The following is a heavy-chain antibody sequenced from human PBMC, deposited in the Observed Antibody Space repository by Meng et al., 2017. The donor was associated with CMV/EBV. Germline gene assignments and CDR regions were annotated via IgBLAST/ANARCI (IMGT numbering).Heavy chain of an antibody. CDR3: ARVGVGESFDY. D-gene: IGHD3-10*01. Sequence: ESLKISCTVSGGSISSYYWSWIRQPPGKGLEWIGYIYYSGSTNYNPSLKRRVTISVDTSKNQFSLKLSSVTAADTAVYYCARVGVGESFDYWGQGTLVTVSS. CDR1: GGSISSYY. V-gene: IGHV4-59*01. CDR2: IYYSGST. J-gene: IGHJ4*02.